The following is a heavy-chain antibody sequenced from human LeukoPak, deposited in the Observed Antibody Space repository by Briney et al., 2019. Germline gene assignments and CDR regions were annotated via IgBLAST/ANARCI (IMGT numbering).Heavy chain of an antibody. CDR2: ISAYNGNT. Sequence: ASVKVSCKASGYTFTSYGISWVRQAPGQGLEWMGWISAYNGNTNYAQKLQGRVTMTTDTSTSTAYMELRSLRSDDTAVYYCARTHPYYITPRFDYWGQGTLVTVSS. D-gene: IGHD3-10*01. V-gene: IGHV1-18*01. CDR3: ARTHPYYITPRFDY. J-gene: IGHJ4*02. CDR1: GYTFTSYG.